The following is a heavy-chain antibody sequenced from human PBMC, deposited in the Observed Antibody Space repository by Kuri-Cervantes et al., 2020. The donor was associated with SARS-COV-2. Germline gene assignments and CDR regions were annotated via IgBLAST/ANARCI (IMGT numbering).Heavy chain of an antibody. CDR3: ARVLGSSAGYWFDP. D-gene: IGHD6-6*01. CDR1: GYSIINSYY. CDR2: IYYSGTT. Sequence: ESLKISCAVSGYSIINSYYWGWIRQPPGKGLEWIGTIYYSGTTYYNPSLKSRVTISVDRSKNQFSLKLSSVTAADTAVYYCARVLGSSAGYWFDPWGQGTLVTVSS. V-gene: IGHV4-38-2*01. J-gene: IGHJ5*02.